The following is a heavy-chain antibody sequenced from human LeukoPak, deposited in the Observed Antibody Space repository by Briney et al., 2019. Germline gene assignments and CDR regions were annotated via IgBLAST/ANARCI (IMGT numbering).Heavy chain of an antibody. V-gene: IGHV3-48*03. CDR1: GFTFSSYE. Sequence: AGSLRLSCAASGFTFSSYEMNWVRQAQGEGLEWVSYISSSGSTIYYADSEKGRFTISRDSAKNSLYLQMNSLRAEDTAVYYCASTYCSSTSCSTFDPWGQGTLVTVSS. CDR2: ISSSGSTI. D-gene: IGHD2-2*01. J-gene: IGHJ5*02. CDR3: ASTYCSSTSCSTFDP.